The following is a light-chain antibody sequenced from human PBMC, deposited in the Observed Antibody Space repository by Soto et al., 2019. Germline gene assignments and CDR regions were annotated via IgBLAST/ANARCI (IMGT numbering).Light chain of an antibody. CDR2: GAS. CDR1: QGISNS. Sequence: DIQMTQSPSAMSASLGDRVTITCRASQGISNSLAWFQQKPGRVPKRLIYGASTLKSWAPSRFSGSASGAAFTLTISSLQPEDFATYYCLQYNSYPFTFGGGTKVAIK. CDR3: LQYNSYPFT. V-gene: IGKV1-17*03. J-gene: IGKJ4*01.